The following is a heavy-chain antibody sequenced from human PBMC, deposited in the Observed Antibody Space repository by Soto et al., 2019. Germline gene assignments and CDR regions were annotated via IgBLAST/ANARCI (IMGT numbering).Heavy chain of an antibody. CDR1: GGSISSGAYY. V-gene: IGHV4-30-4*01. Sequence: QVQLQESGPGLVKPSQTLSLTCTVSGGSISSGAYYWSWVRQPPGKGLEWIGYIYYSGSTYYNPSLKSQVTISVDTSKNQFSLKLSSVTATDTAVYYCARDNYGDTYYFDYWGQGTLVTVSS. D-gene: IGHD4-17*01. CDR3: ARDNYGDTYYFDY. J-gene: IGHJ4*02. CDR2: IYYSGST.